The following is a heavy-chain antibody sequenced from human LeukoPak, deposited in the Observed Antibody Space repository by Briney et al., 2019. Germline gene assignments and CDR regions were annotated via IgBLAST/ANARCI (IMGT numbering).Heavy chain of an antibody. Sequence: ASVKVSCRASGFTLTDYIHWVRQDPRQGLQWMGWIKPNSGDTDYAQKFQGRVTMTRDTSISTVYMELSSLRSDDTAVYYCARADSVPAGDYHYWYMDVWGKGTTVTVSS. CDR1: GFTLTDY. D-gene: IGHD2-2*01. CDR2: IKPNSGDT. CDR3: ARADSVPAGDYHYWYMDV. J-gene: IGHJ6*03. V-gene: IGHV1-2*02.